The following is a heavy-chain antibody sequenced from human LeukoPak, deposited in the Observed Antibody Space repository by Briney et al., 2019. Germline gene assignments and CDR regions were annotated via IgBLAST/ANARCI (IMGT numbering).Heavy chain of an antibody. CDR3: ARFTYYYDSSGEYRHPFDY. D-gene: IGHD3-22*01. V-gene: IGHV4-59*08. Sequence: SETLSLTCTVPGGSISSYYWSWIRQPPGKGLEWIGYIYYSGSTSYNPSLKSRVTMSIDTSKNQFSLKLSSVTAADTAVYYCARFTYYYDSSGEYRHPFDYWGQGTLVTVSS. J-gene: IGHJ4*02. CDR2: IYYSGST. CDR1: GGSISSYY.